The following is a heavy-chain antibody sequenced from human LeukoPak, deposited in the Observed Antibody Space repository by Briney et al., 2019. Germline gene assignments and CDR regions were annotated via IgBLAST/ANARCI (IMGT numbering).Heavy chain of an antibody. J-gene: IGHJ4*02. CDR3: ARWGTAALGTWYYFDY. V-gene: IGHV4-31*03. Sequence: SQTLSLTCSVSGGSISSGGYYWSWIRQHPGEGLEWFGCRYYSGNTYYKPSLKSRVSLSVHTSKNQYSLKQGALTAADTAVYYCARWGTAALGTWYYFDYWGQGTLVTVSS. CDR2: RYYSGNT. CDR1: GGSISSGGYY. D-gene: IGHD6-13*01.